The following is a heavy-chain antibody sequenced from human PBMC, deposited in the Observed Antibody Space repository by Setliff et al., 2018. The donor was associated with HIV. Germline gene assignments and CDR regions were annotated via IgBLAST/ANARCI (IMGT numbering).Heavy chain of an antibody. CDR1: GGSISSDDYY. CDR2: ITYSGSA. D-gene: IGHD6-13*01. V-gene: IGHV4-30-4*08. Sequence: SETLSLTCTVPGGSISSDDYYWNWIRQPPGKGLEWIGYITYSGSAYYNPSLKSRVTISIDTSNNQISLRLSSVTAADTAMYYCARSLTKQLVLGTSREYYFDSWGLGALVTVSS. J-gene: IGHJ4*02. CDR3: ARSLTKQLVLGTSREYYFDS.